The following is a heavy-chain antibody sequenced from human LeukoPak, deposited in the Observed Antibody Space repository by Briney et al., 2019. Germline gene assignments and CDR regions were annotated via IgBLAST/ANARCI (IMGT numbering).Heavy chain of an antibody. Sequence: SETLSLTCAVYGGSFSGYYWSWIRQPPGMGLEWIGSIYYSGSTYYNPSLKSRVTISVDTSKNQFSLKVSSVAAADTAVYYCARYESSAYGIDVWGRGTLVTVSS. CDR3: ARYESSAYGIDV. D-gene: IGHD3-22*01. V-gene: IGHV4-34*01. CDR1: GGSFSGYY. J-gene: IGHJ2*01. CDR2: IYYSGST.